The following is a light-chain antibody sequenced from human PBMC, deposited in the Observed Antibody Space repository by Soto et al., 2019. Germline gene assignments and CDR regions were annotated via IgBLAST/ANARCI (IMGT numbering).Light chain of an antibody. CDR1: QSVSSSY. CDR2: DAS. V-gene: IGKV3D-20*01. Sequence: EIVLTQSPATLSLSPGERATLSCRASQSVSSSYLAWYQQKPGLAPRLLIYDASSRATGIPDRFSGSGSGTDFTHTISRQEPEDFAVYYCQQYGSSPRFTFGPGTKVDIK. CDR3: QQYGSSPRFT. J-gene: IGKJ3*01.